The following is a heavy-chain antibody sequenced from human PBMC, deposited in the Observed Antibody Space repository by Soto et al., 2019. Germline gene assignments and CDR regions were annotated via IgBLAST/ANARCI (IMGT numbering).Heavy chain of an antibody. D-gene: IGHD6-13*01. CDR3: ARQTAAAGYNGFDH. V-gene: IGHV4-39*01. CDR1: GGSISSSSYY. Sequence: SETLSLTCTVSGGSISSSSYYWGWIRQPPGKGLEWIGSIYYSGSTYYNPSLKSRVTISVDTSKNQFSLKLSSVTAADTAVYYCARQTAAAGYNGFDHWGQGTMVTGSS. J-gene: IGHJ5*02. CDR2: IYYSGST.